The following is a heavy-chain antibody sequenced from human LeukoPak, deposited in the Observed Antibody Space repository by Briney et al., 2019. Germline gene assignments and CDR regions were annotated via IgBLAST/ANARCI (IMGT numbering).Heavy chain of an antibody. CDR3: ARREMAEHFDY. CDR2: IYPGDSDT. CDR1: GCSFTSYW. Sequence: GESLKISCKGSGCSFTSYWIGWVRQMPGKGLEWMGIIYPGDSDTSYSPSFQGQVTISADKSIRTAYLQWSSLKASDTAMYYCARREMAEHFDYWGQGTLVTVSS. D-gene: IGHD5-24*01. V-gene: IGHV5-51*01. J-gene: IGHJ4*02.